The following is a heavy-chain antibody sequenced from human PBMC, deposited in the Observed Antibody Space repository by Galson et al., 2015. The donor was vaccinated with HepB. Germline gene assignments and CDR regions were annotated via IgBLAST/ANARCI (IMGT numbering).Heavy chain of an antibody. Sequence: SLRLSCAASGFTFSSYSMNWVRQAPGKGLEWVSYISSSSSTIYYADSVKGRFTISRDNAKNSLYLQMNSLRAEDTAVYYCARDFTPMIVVVITGFDYWGQGNLVTVSS. CDR2: ISSSSSTI. CDR1: GFTFSSYS. J-gene: IGHJ4*02. D-gene: IGHD3-22*01. CDR3: ARDFTPMIVVVITGFDY. V-gene: IGHV3-48*01.